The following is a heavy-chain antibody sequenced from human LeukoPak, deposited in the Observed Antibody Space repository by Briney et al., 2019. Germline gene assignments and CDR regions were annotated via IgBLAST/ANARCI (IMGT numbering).Heavy chain of an antibody. D-gene: IGHD6-25*01. Sequence: SVKVSCKASGDTFSSYAISWVRQTPGQGLEWMGGIIPIFGTANYAQKVPGRVTITTDEDTSTAYMELSSLRSEDTAVYYCARSGVDYYFDYWGQGTLVTVSS. V-gene: IGHV1-69*05. CDR1: GDTFSSYA. CDR3: ARSGVDYYFDY. J-gene: IGHJ4*02. CDR2: IIPIFGTA.